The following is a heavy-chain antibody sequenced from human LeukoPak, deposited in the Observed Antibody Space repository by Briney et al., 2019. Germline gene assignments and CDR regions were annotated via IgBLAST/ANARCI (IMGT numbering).Heavy chain of an antibody. CDR2: INPNSGGT. D-gene: IGHD4-17*01. CDR1: GYTFTGYY. J-gene: IGHJ5*02. V-gene: IGHV1-2*02. CDR3: ARDPLQEDDYGDYLIGGNWFDP. Sequence: GASVKVSCKASGYTFTGYYMHWVRQAPGQGLEWMGWINPNSGGTNYAQKFQGRVTMTRDTSISTACMELSRLRSDDTAVYYCARDPLQEDDYGDYLIGGNWFDPWGQGTLVTVSS.